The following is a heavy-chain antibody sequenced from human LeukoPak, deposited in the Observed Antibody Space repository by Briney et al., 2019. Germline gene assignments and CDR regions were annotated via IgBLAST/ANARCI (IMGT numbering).Heavy chain of an antibody. Sequence: GGSLKLSCVASGFTFSNYAMNWVRQAPGKELEWVSGVSGGGSSTYYADSVKGRFTISRDNSKNMLYLQMNSLRAEDTAVCYCAKDLYTSRYACCFDYWGQGTLVTVSS. D-gene: IGHD6-13*01. CDR3: AKDLYTSRYACCFDY. CDR1: GFTFSNYA. V-gene: IGHV3-23*01. J-gene: IGHJ4*02. CDR2: VSGGGSST.